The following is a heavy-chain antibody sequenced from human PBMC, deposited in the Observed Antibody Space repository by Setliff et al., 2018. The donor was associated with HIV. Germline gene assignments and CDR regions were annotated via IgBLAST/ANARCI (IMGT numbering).Heavy chain of an antibody. J-gene: IGHJ4*02. D-gene: IGHD3-9*01. CDR1: RYTFSNYD. CDR3: ASGCLIGGSGPCRNFEF. Sequence: GASVKVSCKASRYTFSNYDVNWVRQATGQGLEWMAWMNPTSDHRGYAQKFQGRLTMTKDTSTSTVYMELSSLKSDDTAVYYCASGCLIGGSGPCRNFEFWDQGTLVTVSS. V-gene: IGHV1-8*02. CDR2: MNPTSDHR.